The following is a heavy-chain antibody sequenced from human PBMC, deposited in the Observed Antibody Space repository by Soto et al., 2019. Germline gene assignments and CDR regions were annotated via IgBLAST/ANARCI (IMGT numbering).Heavy chain of an antibody. CDR2: ISYDGNNK. CDR1: GFTFSSYT. J-gene: IGHJ4*02. D-gene: IGHD1-1*01. Sequence: SLRLSCAASGFTFSSYTMHWVRQAPGEGLEWVAVISYDGNNKFYADSVKGRFTISRDSSSQTLYLQMNSLRPDDTAMYYCARDGVSSTDYTWNYGTYFAYWGPGALVTVSS. V-gene: IGHV3-30*03. CDR3: ARDGVSSTDYTWNYGTYFAY.